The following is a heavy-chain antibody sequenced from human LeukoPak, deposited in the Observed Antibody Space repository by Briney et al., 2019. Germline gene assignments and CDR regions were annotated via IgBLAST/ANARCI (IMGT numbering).Heavy chain of an antibody. V-gene: IGHV4-34*01. D-gene: IGHD1-14*01. CDR2: INHSGST. Sequence: SETLSLTCAVYGGSFSGYYWSWIRQPPGKGLEWIGEINHSGSTNYNPSLKSRVTISVDTPKNQFSLKLSSVTAADTAVYYCASLTGAFDIWGQGTMVTVSS. CDR1: GGSFSGYY. CDR3: ASLTGAFDI. J-gene: IGHJ3*02.